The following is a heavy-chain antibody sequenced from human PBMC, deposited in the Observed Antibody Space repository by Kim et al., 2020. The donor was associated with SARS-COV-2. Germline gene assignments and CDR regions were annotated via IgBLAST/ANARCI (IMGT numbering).Heavy chain of an antibody. V-gene: IGHV3-30*18. J-gene: IGHJ4*02. D-gene: IGHD3-22*01. CDR1: GFTFSSYG. CDR2: ISYDGSNK. CDR3: AKDGGKMGYYDSSGYWSYYFDY. Sequence: GGSLRLSCAASGFTFSSYGMHWVRQAPGKGLEWVAVISYDGSNKYYADSVKGRFTISRDNSKNTLYLQMNSLRAEDTAVYYCAKDGGKMGYYDSSGYWSYYFDYWGQGTLVTVSS.